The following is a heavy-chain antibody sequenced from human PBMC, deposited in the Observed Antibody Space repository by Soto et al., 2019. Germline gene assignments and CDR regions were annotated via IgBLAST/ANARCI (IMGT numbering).Heavy chain of an antibody. CDR3: ARARYYGSETYYCDY. CDR1: GFTFSDYY. D-gene: IGHD3-10*01. CDR2: ISSSGSTM. J-gene: IGHJ4*02. V-gene: IGHV3-11*01. Sequence: PGGSLRLSCAVSGFTFSDYYMSWIRQAPGKGLEWVSYISSSGSTMYYADSVKGRFTISRDNAKNSLSLQMNSLRAEDTAVYYCARARYYGSETYYCDYCGQGTLVTVSS.